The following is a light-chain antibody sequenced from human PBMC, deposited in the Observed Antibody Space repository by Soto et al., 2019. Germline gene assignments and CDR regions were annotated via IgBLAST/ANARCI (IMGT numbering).Light chain of an antibody. J-gene: IGKJ5*01. V-gene: IGKV3-20*01. Sequence: EIVLTQSPGTLSLSPGERVTLSCRASQSFSGNYLTWYQHKPGQAPRLLIYGTYNRATGIPDRFSGSGSGTDFSLTISRLEPEDFAVYYFQQYGDSLSITFGQGTRLEIK. CDR3: QQYGDSLSIT. CDR2: GTY. CDR1: QSFSGNY.